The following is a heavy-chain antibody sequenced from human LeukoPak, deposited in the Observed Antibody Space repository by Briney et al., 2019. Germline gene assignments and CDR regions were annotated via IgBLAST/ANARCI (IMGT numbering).Heavy chain of an antibody. D-gene: IGHD1-26*01. Sequence: GGSLRLSCAASGFTSSSYWMSWVRQAPGKGLEWVANIKQDGSEKYYVDSVKGRFTISRDNAKNSLYLQMNSLRAEDTAVYYCAREGKGSYFDYWGQGTLVTVSS. CDR1: GFTSSSYW. CDR2: IKQDGSEK. CDR3: AREGKGSYFDY. J-gene: IGHJ4*02. V-gene: IGHV3-7*01.